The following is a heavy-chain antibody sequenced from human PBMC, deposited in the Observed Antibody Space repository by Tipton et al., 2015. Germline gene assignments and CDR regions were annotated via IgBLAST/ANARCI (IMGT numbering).Heavy chain of an antibody. Sequence: GSLRLSCAASGFTFSIYAMSWVRQAPGKGLEWVSIISASGITTYYADSVKGRFTISRDNSKNTLYLQMNSLRAGDTAVYYCAKEEQWTHWVGYWGQGTLVTVSS. D-gene: IGHD6-19*01. CDR1: GFTFSIYA. CDR2: ISASGITT. V-gene: IGHV3-23*01. J-gene: IGHJ4*02. CDR3: AKEEQWTHWVGY.